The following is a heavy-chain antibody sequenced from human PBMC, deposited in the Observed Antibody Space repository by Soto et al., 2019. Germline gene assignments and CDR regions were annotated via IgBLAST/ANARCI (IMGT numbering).Heavy chain of an antibody. V-gene: IGHV4-59*01. J-gene: IGHJ3*02. Sequence: PSETLSLTCTVSGGPIGNYYCSWIRQPPGKGLEWIGYIYYSGSTNYNPSLKSRVTISVDTSKNQFSLKLSSVTAADTAVYYCARGHSSGWIDAFDIWGQGTMVTVSS. CDR3: ARGHSSGWIDAFDI. D-gene: IGHD6-19*01. CDR1: GGPIGNYY. CDR2: IYYSGST.